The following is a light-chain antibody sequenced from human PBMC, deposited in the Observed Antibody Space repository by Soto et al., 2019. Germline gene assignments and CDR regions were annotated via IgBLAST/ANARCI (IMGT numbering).Light chain of an antibody. Sequence: MYKSRATLSGSVRDRVTSPCRASQSISSWLAWYQQKPGKAPKLLIYDASSLESGVPSRFSGSGSGTEFTLTISSLQPDDFATYYSPLSPSYLGTFGDGANVDVK. CDR1: QSISSW. V-gene: IGKV1-5*01. CDR2: DAS. CDR3: PLSPSYLGT. J-gene: IGKJ4*02.